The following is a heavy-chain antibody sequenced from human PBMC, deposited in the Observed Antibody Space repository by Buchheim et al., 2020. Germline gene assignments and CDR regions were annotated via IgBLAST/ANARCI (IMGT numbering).Heavy chain of an antibody. CDR1: GGSVSSHSHH. Sequence: QVQLQESGPGLVKPSETLSLTCTVSGGSVSSHSHHWSWIRQPPGKGLEWIGYIYYSGSTKQNPSLKSRVTMSVDTSKNQFSLWLSSVTAADTAVYYCARLGRDYYGSGSDYKNYFDPWGQGTL. CDR2: IYYSGST. D-gene: IGHD3-10*01. V-gene: IGHV4-61*01. CDR3: ARLGRDYYGSGSDYKNYFDP. J-gene: IGHJ5*02.